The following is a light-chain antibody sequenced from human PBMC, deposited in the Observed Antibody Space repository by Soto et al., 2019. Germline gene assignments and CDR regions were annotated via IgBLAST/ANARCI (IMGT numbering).Light chain of an antibody. J-gene: IGLJ1*01. CDR2: DVS. V-gene: IGLV2-14*03. Sequence: QSVLTQPASLSGSPGQSITISCTGTSSDVGGYNYVSWYQHHPGKVPKLMIYDVSNRPSGVSNRFSGSKSGNTASLTISGLQPEDEADYYCSSYTTSNTRQIVFGTGTKV. CDR3: SSYTTSNTRQIV. CDR1: SSDVGGYNY.